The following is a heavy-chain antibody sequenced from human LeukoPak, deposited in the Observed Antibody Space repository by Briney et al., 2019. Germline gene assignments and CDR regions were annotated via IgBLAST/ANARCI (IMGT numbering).Heavy chain of an antibody. CDR3: AKWMGRDS. D-gene: IGHD6-19*01. V-gene: IGHV3-7*02. Sequence: GGSLRLSCAASGFSFRTHWMSWVRQAPGKGLEWVANINQDGRKKFYVDSVEGRFTISRDDAKTSLFLQMNSLRVEDTAVYYCAKWMGRDSWGQGTLVAVSS. CDR1: GFSFRTHW. CDR2: INQDGRKK. J-gene: IGHJ4*02.